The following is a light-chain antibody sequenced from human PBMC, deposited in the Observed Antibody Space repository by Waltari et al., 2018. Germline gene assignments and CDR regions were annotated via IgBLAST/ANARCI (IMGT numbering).Light chain of an antibody. CDR1: SSNIGANYD. CDR2: CSS. V-gene: IGLV1-40*01. CDR3: QTYDGRISAWV. J-gene: IGLJ3*02. Sequence: QSVLTQPPSVSGAPGQRVTISCSGGSSNIGANYDVQWYQQSPGTAPKLLIYCSSKRPSGVPDRVSGSKSGTSASLDISGLQAEDEADYYCQTYDGRISAWVFGGGTKLTVL.